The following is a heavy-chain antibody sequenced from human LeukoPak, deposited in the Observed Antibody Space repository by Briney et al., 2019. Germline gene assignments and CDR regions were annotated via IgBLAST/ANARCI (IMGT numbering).Heavy chain of an antibody. D-gene: IGHD1-26*01. J-gene: IGHJ4*02. V-gene: IGHV3-23*01. CDR1: GFTFSSYA. CDR3: AKDTVVGATTNLFDY. Sequence: PGGSLRLSCAASGFTFSSYAMNWVRHAPGKGLEWVSAISGSGGTTYYADSVKGRFTISRDNSKNTLYLQMNSLGAEDTAVYYCAKDTVVGATTNLFDYWGQGTLVTVSS. CDR2: ISGSGGTT.